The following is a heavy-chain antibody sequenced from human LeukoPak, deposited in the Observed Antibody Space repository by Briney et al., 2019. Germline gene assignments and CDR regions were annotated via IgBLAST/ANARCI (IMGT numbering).Heavy chain of an antibody. CDR1: GFTFSNSG. D-gene: IGHD1-26*01. V-gene: IGHV3-74*01. J-gene: IGHJ3*02. CDR3: AIMIVGATADAFDI. Sequence: GGSLRLSCAASGFTFSNSGMSWVRQAPGKGLEWVSRINSDGSSTSYADSVKGRFTISRDNAKNTLYLQMNSLRAEDTAVYYCAIMIVGATADAFDIWGQGTMVTVSS. CDR2: INSDGSST.